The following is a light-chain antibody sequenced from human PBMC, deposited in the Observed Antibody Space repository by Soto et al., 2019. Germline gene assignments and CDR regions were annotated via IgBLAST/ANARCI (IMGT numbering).Light chain of an antibody. CDR3: SSYTSSSTLDVV. Sequence: QSVLTQPASVSGSPGQSITISCTGTRSDVGGYNYVYWHQQHPGKAPKLMIYDVTNRPSGVSDRFSGSKSGNTASLTISGLQAEDEADYYCSSYTSSSTLDVVFGGGTKLTVL. CDR1: RSDVGGYNY. CDR2: DVT. J-gene: IGLJ2*01. V-gene: IGLV2-14*01.